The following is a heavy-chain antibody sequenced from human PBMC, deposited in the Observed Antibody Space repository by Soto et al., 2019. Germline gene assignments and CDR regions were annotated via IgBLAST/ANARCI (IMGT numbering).Heavy chain of an antibody. V-gene: IGHV4-34*01. CDR3: AGQAAGARNFPVDV. Sequence: SETLSLTCAFYGWSFSGYYWSLIRQPPGKGLEWIGEINHSGSTNYNPSLKSRVTISVDTSKNQFSLKLSSVTAADTAVYYCAGQAAGARNFPVDVWGQGTTVTVSS. CDR2: INHSGST. D-gene: IGHD6-25*01. J-gene: IGHJ6*02. CDR1: GWSFSGYY.